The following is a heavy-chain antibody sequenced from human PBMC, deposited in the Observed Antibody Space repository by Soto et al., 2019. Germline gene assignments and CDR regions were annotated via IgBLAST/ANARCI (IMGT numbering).Heavy chain of an antibody. J-gene: IGHJ4*02. V-gene: IGHV1-2*02. CDR2: MNPNSGGT. CDR1: GYTFSGYF. Sequence: QVQLVQSGADVKEPGASVKVSCKTSGYTFSGYFMHWLRQAPGQGLEWMGWMNPNSGGTDYAQNFQGRVSMTWDTSISTAYMELSTLRSDDTAIYYCARGYYSSSWRVFDYWGQGTLVTVSS. CDR3: ARGYYSSSWRVFDY. D-gene: IGHD6-13*01.